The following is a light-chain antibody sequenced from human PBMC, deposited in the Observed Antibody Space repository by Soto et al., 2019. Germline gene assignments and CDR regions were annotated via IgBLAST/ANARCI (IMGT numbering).Light chain of an antibody. CDR1: NSDVGSHNF. Sequence: QSALTQPASVSGSPGQSITISCTGTNSDVGSHNFVSWYQQYPGKAPKLLIYEASKRPSGLSNRFSGSKSGNTASLTISGLQGEDEAEYYCCSLTNGATWVFGRGTKLTVL. CDR2: EAS. V-gene: IGLV2-23*01. J-gene: IGLJ3*02. CDR3: CSLTNGATWV.